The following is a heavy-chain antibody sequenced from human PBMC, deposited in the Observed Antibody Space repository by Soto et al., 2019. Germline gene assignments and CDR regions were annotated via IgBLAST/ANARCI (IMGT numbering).Heavy chain of an antibody. CDR3: ARGEGGTYSSY. Sequence: QVQLVQSGAEVKKPGSSVKVSCKASGGTFSSYTIRWVRQAPGQGLEWMGRIIPILGIANYAQKFQGRVTITADKSTSAAYMELSSLRSEDTAVYYCARGEGGTYSSYWGQGTLVTVSS. J-gene: IGHJ4*02. V-gene: IGHV1-69*02. D-gene: IGHD6-13*01. CDR2: IIPILGIA. CDR1: GGTFSSYT.